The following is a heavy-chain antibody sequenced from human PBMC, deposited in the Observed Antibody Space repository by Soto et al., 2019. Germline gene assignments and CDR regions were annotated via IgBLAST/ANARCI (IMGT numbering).Heavy chain of an antibody. D-gene: IGHD2-21*01. V-gene: IGHV3-73*02. CDR3: TRCGDPNDY. CDR1: GFTFSGSA. J-gene: IGHJ4*02. CDR2: IRSKANSYAT. Sequence: EVQLVESGGGLVQPGGSLKLSCAASGFTFSGSAMHWVRQASGKGLEWVGRIRSKANSYATAYAASVKGRFTISRDDSKNTAYLQMNSLKTEDTAVYYCTRCGDPNDYWGQGTLVTVSS.